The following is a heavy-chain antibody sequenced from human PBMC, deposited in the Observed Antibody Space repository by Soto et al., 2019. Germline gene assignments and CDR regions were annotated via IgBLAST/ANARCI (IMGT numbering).Heavy chain of an antibody. Sequence: GWSLRLSCAGSGFTISSYSMNWVRQAPGKGLEWVSYISSGSSTKWYADSVKGRFTTSRDNSKNTLYLQINSLRAEDTAVYYCAKDLDSSGWYEGTFLDYWGQGTLVTVSS. J-gene: IGHJ4*02. CDR1: GFTISSYS. V-gene: IGHV3-48*01. D-gene: IGHD6-19*01. CDR3: AKDLDSSGWYEGTFLDY. CDR2: ISSGSSTK.